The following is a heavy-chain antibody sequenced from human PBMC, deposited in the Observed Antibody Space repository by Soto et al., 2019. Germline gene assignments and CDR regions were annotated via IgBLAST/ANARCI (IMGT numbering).Heavy chain of an antibody. D-gene: IGHD6-19*01. V-gene: IGHV1-69*01. CDR2: IIPMFDTA. CDR3: ARVSKVAGTVYYYHGMDV. CDR1: GGTFSSYA. J-gene: IGHJ6*02. Sequence: QVQLVQSGAEVKKPGSSVKVSCKASGGTFSSYAISWVRQAPGQGLEWMGGIIPMFDTANYAQKFQGRVTITADEPTSTAYMELSRLRAEDTAVYYCARVSKVAGTVYYYHGMDVWGQGTTVTVSS.